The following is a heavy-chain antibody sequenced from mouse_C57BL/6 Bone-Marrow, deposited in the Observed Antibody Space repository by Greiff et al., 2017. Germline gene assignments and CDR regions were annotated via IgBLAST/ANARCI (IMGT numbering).Heavy chain of an antibody. D-gene: IGHD3-3*01. CDR3: ARRGLYAMDY. CDR2: IYPGGGYP. CDR1: GYTFTNYW. J-gene: IGHJ4*01. Sequence: VQLQQSGAELVRPGTSVKMSCKASGYTFTNYWIGWAKQRPGHGLEWIGDIYPGGGYPNYNEKFKGKATLTADKSSSTAYMQFSSLTSEDSAIYYCARRGLYAMDYWGQGTSVTVSS. V-gene: IGHV1-63*01.